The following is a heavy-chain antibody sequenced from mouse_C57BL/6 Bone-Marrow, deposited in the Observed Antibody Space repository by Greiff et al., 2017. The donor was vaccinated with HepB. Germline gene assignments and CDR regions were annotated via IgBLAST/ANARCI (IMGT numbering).Heavy chain of an antibody. D-gene: IGHD1-1*02. J-gene: IGHJ1*03. CDR1: GYTFTSYG. Sequence: QVQLQQSGAELARPGASVKLSCKAPGYTFTSYGISWVKQRTGQGLEWIGEIYPRSGNTYYNEKFKGKATLTADKSSSTAYMELRSLTSEDSAVYFCARGWDWYFDVWGTGTTVTVSS. CDR2: IYPRSGNT. CDR3: ARGWDWYFDV. V-gene: IGHV1-81*01.